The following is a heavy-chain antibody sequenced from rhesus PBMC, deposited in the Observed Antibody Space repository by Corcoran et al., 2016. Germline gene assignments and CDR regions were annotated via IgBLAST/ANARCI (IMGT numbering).Heavy chain of an antibody. V-gene: IGHV4-122*02. J-gene: IGHJ6*01. CDR3: ARDGSYGLDS. Sequence: QLQLQESGPGLVKPSETLSLTCAVSGYSISSGYGWSWIRQPPGKGLEWIGYISYSGSTSYNPSLKSLVTISRDTSKNQFSLKLSSVTAADTAVYYCARDGSYGLDSWGQGVVVTVSS. CDR1: GYSISSGYG. CDR2: ISYSGST. D-gene: IGHD1-44*02.